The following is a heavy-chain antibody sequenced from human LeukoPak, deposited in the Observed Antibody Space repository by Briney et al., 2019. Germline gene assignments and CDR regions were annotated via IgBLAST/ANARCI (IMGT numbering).Heavy chain of an antibody. CDR2: IFYSGST. CDR3: ARVYYGRTYDYWYFDL. D-gene: IGHD3-10*01. Sequence: SETLYLTCAVSGGSISSGGYSWSWIRQPPGKGLEWIGYIFYSGSTNYNPSLKSRVTISVDTSKNQFSLKLSSVTAADTAVYFCARVYYGRTYDYWYFDLWGRGTLVTVSS. V-gene: IGHV4-61*08. J-gene: IGHJ2*01. CDR1: GGSISSGGYS.